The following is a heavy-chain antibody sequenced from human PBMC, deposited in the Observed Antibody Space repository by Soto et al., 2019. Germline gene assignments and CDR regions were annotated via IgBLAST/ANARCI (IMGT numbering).Heavy chain of an antibody. Sequence: EVQLVESGGGLVQPGGSLRLSCAASGFTVSSYYMSWFRQAPGKGLEWVSVIYSAGSADFADSVKGRFTISRDNSKNTLYRQMSSLRAEDTAVYYCARVPSSSYHYFDYWGQGTLVTVSS. CDR2: IYSAGSA. CDR3: ARVPSSSYHYFDY. J-gene: IGHJ4*02. CDR1: GFTVSSYY. V-gene: IGHV3-66*01. D-gene: IGHD6-13*01.